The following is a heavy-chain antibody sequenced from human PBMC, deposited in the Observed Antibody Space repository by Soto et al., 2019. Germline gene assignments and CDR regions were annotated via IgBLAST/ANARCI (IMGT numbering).Heavy chain of an antibody. D-gene: IGHD2-2*01. Sequence: SGPTLVNPTQTLTLTCTFSGFSLSTSGVGVGWIRQPPGKALEWPALIYWNDDKRYSPSLKSRLTITKDTSKNQVVLTMTNMDPVDTATYYCAHIICSSTSCRKDAFDIWGQGTMVTVSS. CDR3: AHIICSSTSCRKDAFDI. CDR2: IYWNDDK. V-gene: IGHV2-5*01. CDR1: GFSLSTSGVG. J-gene: IGHJ3*02.